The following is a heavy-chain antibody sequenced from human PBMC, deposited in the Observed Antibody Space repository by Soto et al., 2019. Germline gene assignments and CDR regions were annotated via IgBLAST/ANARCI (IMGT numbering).Heavy chain of an antibody. J-gene: IGHJ4*02. D-gene: IGHD2-2*01. CDR2: INAGNGNT. V-gene: IGHV1-3*01. Sequence: QVQLVQSGAEVKKPGASVKVSCKASGYTFTSYAMHWVRQAPGQRLEWMGWINAGNGNTKYSQKFQGRVTITRDTSASTAYMELSSLRSEDTAVYYCARAAKDIVVVPAATIPPPQSYWGQGTLVTVSS. CDR3: ARAAKDIVVVPAATIPPPQSY. CDR1: GYTFTSYA.